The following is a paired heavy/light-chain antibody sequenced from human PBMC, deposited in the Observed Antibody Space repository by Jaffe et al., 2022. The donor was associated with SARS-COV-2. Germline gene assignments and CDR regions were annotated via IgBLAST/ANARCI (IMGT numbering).Heavy chain of an antibody. V-gene: IGHV3-15*01. CDR2: IKAKTEGGTS. CDR3: TTENYYGSGSYFP. Sequence: EVRLVESGGGLVKPGGSLRLSCAASGFTFSSAWMTWVRQAPGKGPEWVGLIKAKTEGGTSDYAAPVKGRFSISRDDSSNTLYLQMNSLTVEDTAVYYCTTENYYGSGSYFPWGQGTLVTVSS. J-gene: IGHJ5*02. CDR1: GFTFSSAW. D-gene: IGHD3-10*01.
Light chain of an antibody. J-gene: IGLJ1*01. CDR2: SND. CDR3: AAWDDSLDVRYV. CDR1: KSNIGSYT. Sequence: QPVLTQAPSASGTPGQRVTISCSGSKSNIGSYTVNWYQQVPGTAPKLLMYSNDQRPSGVPDRFSGSKSGTSASLAISGLQSEDEADYYCAAWDDSLDVRYVFGTGTKVTVL. V-gene: IGLV1-44*01.